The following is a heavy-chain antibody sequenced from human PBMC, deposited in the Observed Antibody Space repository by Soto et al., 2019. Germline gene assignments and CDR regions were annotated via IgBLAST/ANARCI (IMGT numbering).Heavy chain of an antibody. J-gene: IGHJ6*02. CDR2: IYHSGST. CDR3: ATQGDSSGYYYYYYGMDV. D-gene: IGHD6-19*01. Sequence: PSETLSLTCAVSGYSISSGYYWGWIRQPPGKGLEWIGSIYHSGSTYYNPSLKSRVTISVDTSKNQFSLKLSSVTAADTAVYYCATQGDSSGYYYYYYGMDVWGQGTTVTVSS. V-gene: IGHV4-38-2*01. CDR1: GYSISSGYY.